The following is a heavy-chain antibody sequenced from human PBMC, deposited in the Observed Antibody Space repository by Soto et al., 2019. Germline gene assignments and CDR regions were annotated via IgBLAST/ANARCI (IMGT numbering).Heavy chain of an antibody. Sequence: SETLSLTCTVSGTSISSYYWIWIRQPPGKGLEWIANIHYSGTTNYNPSLASRVTLSVDTSKNQFSLKMTSVTAADRAVYFCARHNSYAIDYWGRGTLVTVSS. CDR3: ARHNSYAIDY. CDR1: GTSISSYY. CDR2: IHYSGTT. V-gene: IGHV4-59*01. D-gene: IGHD2-8*01. J-gene: IGHJ4*02.